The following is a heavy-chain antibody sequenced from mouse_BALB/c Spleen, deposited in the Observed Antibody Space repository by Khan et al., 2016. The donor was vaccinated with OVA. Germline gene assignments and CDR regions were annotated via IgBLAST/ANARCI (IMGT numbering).Heavy chain of an antibody. D-gene: IGHD1-2*01. J-gene: IGHJ2*01. CDR2: ISYSGST. V-gene: IGHV3-2*02. Sequence: VQLKQSGPGLVKPSQSLSLTCTVTGYSITSGYGWNWIRQFPGNKLEWMGYISYSGSTNHTPSLKSRISITRDTSKNQFFLQLNSVTTEDTATYYWARTARIKYWGQGTTLTVSS. CDR3: ARTARIKY. CDR1: GYSITSGYG.